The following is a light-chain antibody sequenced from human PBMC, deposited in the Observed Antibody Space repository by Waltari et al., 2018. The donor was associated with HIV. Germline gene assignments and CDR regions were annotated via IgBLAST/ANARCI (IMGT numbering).Light chain of an antibody. CDR2: AAP. J-gene: IGKJ5*01. CDR3: QQADRIPIT. Sequence: DIQMTQSPSSVSASVGDRVTITCRASQDISSWLVWYQQKPGKAPKLLIQAAPILQSGVPSRFSGSGSGTDFTLTINSLQAGDFATYYCQQADRIPITFGQGTRLEIK. V-gene: IGKV1-12*01. CDR1: QDISSW.